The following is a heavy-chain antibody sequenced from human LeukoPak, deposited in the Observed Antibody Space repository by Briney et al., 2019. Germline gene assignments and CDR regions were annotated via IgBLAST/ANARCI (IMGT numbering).Heavy chain of an antibody. CDR3: EPPLQFLES. Sequence: GGSLTLSCTTSGFTFGTSTMTWVRQAPGKGLKWYTTINSNVRSTYYASSVKGRFTISRDNSRNTLYLRMSSLRAEDTAVYYCEPPLQFLESWGQGTMVIVSS. D-gene: IGHD3-3*01. CDR2: INSNVRST. CDR1: GFTFGTST. J-gene: IGHJ5*02. V-gene: IGHV3-23*01.